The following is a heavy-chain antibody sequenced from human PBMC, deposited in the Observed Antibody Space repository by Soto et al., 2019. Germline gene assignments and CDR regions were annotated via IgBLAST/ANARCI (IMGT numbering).Heavy chain of an antibody. CDR2: IYYSGST. CDR3: ARSSFGELTKYYCYYYGMDV. V-gene: IGHV4-59*01. CDR1: GGSISSYY. D-gene: IGHD3-10*01. Sequence: SETLSLTCTVSGGSISSYYWSWIRQPPGKGLEWIGYIYYSGSTNYNPSLKSRVTISVDTSKNQFSLKLSSVTAADTAVYYCARSSFGELTKYYCYYYGMDVWGQGTTVTVSS. J-gene: IGHJ6*02.